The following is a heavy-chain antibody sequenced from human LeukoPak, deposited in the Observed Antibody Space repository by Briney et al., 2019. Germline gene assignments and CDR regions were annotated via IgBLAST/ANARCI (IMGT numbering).Heavy chain of an antibody. Sequence: PSETLSLTCIVSGGSVSSGGYYWVWIRQRPGKGLEWIGYIYYTGSTSYNPSLKSRLTIAVDTSKNQFSLKLSSVTAADTAVYYCARPLNTVHDTFDVWGQGTMVTVSS. CDR2: IYYTGST. D-gene: IGHD4-11*01. V-gene: IGHV4-31*03. CDR3: ARPLNTVHDTFDV. J-gene: IGHJ3*01. CDR1: GGSVSSGGYY.